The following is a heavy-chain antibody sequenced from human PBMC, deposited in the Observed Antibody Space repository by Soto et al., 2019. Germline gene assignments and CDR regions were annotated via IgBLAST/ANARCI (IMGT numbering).Heavy chain of an antibody. D-gene: IGHD2-2*03. Sequence: QVQLVQSGAEVKRPGASVKVSCKTSGYTFTVNFIHWARQAPGQGLEWMGWVNPNSGVTKYAQRFQGRVTMTRDTSITTAYMELSSLTSDDTALYYCAREGFGSGGPWIGMDVWGQGTTVTVSS. CDR3: AREGFGSGGPWIGMDV. CDR2: VNPNSGVT. V-gene: IGHV1-2*02. J-gene: IGHJ6*02. CDR1: GYTFTVNF.